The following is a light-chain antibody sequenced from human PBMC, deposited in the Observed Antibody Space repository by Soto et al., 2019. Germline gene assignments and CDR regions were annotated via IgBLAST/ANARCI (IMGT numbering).Light chain of an antibody. J-gene: IGKJ1*01. CDR1: QSIGRY. V-gene: IGKV1-39*01. CDR2: AAS. CDR3: QQSYNVVSWT. Sequence: DIQMTQSPSSLSASVGDRVTITCRASQSIGRYLNWYRQKPGKAPELLLYAASNFQREVPSSFRGSGSGTDFTLTIRSLQPEDFASYYCQQSYNVVSWTFGQGTKGDNK.